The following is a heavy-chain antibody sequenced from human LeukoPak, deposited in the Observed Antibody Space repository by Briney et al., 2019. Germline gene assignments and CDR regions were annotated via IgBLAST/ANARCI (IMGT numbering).Heavy chain of an antibody. V-gene: IGHV1-69*05. Sequence: SVKVSCKASGGTFSSYGISWVRQAPGQGLERMGGIIPIFGTANYAQKFQGRVTITTDESTSTAYMELSSLRSEDTAVYYCARGTMVRGVRYFDYWGQGTLVTVSS. D-gene: IGHD3-10*01. J-gene: IGHJ4*02. CDR2: IIPIFGTA. CDR1: GGTFSSYG. CDR3: ARGTMVRGVRYFDY.